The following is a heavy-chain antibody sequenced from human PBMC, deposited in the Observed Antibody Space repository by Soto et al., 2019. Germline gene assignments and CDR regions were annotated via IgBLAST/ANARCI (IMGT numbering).Heavy chain of an antibody. CDR1: GYTFTSYG. D-gene: IGHD3-10*01. CDR2: ISAYNGNT. J-gene: IGHJ6*02. V-gene: IGHV1-18*04. CDR3: ARIEXGYGSGSYLVYYYGMDV. Sequence: SSVKVSCKASGYTFTSYGISWVLQAPGQGLEWMGWISAYNGNTNYAQKLQGRVTMTTDTSTSTAYMELRSLRSDDTAVYYCARIEXGYGSGSYLVYYYGMDVWGQGTTVTVSS.